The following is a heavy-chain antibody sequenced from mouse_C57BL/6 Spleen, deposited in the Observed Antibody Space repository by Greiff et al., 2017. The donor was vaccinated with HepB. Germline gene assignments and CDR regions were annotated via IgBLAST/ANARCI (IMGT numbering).Heavy chain of an antibody. Sequence: EVKLVESGGGLVKPGGSLKLSCAASGFTFSSYAMSWVRQTPEKRLEWVATISDGGSYTYYPDNVKGRFTISRDNAKNNLYLQMSHLKSEDTAMYYCARDSSGYGGFAYWGQGTLVTFSA. D-gene: IGHD3-2*02. V-gene: IGHV5-4*01. CDR1: GFTFSSYA. J-gene: IGHJ3*01. CDR3: ARDSSGYGGFAY. CDR2: ISDGGSYT.